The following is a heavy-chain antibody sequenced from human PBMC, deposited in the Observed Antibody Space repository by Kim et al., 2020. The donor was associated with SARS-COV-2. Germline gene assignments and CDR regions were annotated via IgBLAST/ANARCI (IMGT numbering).Heavy chain of an antibody. CDR2: INHSGST. CDR3: ARDHFSSGGRAFDY. Sequence: SETLSLTCAVYGGSFSGYYWSWIRQPPGKGLEWIGEINHSGSTNYNPSLKSRVTISVDTSKNQFSLKLSSVTAADTAVYYCARDHFSSGGRAFDYWGQGTLVTVSS. J-gene: IGHJ4*02. D-gene: IGHD2-15*01. V-gene: IGHV4-34*01. CDR1: GGSFSGYY.